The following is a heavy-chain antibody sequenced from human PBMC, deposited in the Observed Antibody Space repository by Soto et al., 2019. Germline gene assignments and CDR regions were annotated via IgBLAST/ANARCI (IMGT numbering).Heavy chain of an antibody. CDR3: ARGIYSTSSFFDS. J-gene: IGHJ4*02. Sequence: SETLSLTCTVSGDSISTADYYWNWIRQPPGKGLEWIGYIYYSGNTYYIPSLKSRVTISVDTSKNQISLKLNSVTAADTAVYYCARGIYSTSSFFDSWGQGTMVTVSS. CDR1: GDSISTADYY. CDR2: IYYSGNT. D-gene: IGHD6-6*01. V-gene: IGHV4-30-4*01.